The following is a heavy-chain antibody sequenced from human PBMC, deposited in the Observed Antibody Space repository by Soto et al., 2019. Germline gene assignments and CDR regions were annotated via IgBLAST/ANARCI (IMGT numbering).Heavy chain of an antibody. CDR2: ISAYNGNT. CDR3: ARDQVDRSEYCSGGSCYLDAFDI. D-gene: IGHD2-15*01. J-gene: IGHJ3*02. CDR1: GYTFTSYG. Sequence: ASVKVSCKASGYTFTSYGIGWVRQAPGQGLEWMGWISAYNGNTNYAQKLQGRVTMTTDTSTSTAYMELRSLRSDDTAVYYCARDQVDRSEYCSGGSCYLDAFDIWGQGTMVTVSS. V-gene: IGHV1-18*01.